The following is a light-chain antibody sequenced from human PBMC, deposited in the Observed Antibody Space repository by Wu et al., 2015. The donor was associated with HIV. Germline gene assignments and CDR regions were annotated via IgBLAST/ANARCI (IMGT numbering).Light chain of an antibody. Sequence: EVVMTQSPATLSVSPGERVTLSCRASQSVGSNLAWYQQKPGQAPRLLISGASNRAAGVPAGFSGSRSGTDFTLSVSSLQSEDFAIYYCQQYDFWPRTFGPGTRVEIK. CDR2: GAS. CDR1: QSVGSN. CDR3: QQYDFWPRT. J-gene: IGKJ1*01. V-gene: IGKV3-15*01.